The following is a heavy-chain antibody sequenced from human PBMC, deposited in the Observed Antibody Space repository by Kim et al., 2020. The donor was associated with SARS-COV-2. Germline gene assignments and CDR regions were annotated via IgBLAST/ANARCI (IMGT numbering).Heavy chain of an antibody. CDR2: TYYRSKWYN. D-gene: IGHD6-19*01. Sequence: SQTLSLTCAISGDSVSSNSAAWNWIRQSPSRGLEWLGRTYYRSKWYNDYAVSVKSRITINPDTSKNQFSLQLNSVTPEDTAVYYCARSGLVTLSGWYVGPTFMDTSPTDPWGQGTLVTVSS. V-gene: IGHV6-1*01. J-gene: IGHJ5*02. CDR3: ARSGLVTLSGWYVGPTFMDTSPTDP. CDR1: GDSVSSNSAA.